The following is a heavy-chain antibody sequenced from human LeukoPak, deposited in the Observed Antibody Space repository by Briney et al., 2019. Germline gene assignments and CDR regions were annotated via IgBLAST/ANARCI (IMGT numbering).Heavy chain of an antibody. CDR3: ARGRDITGYSDY. J-gene: IGHJ4*02. Sequence: ASVKVSCKASGYTFSSYYMHWVRQAPGQGLEWMGVINPSGGSTSYAQKFQGRIIMTRDTSTSTVYMELSSLRSEDTAVYYCARGRDITGYSDYWGQGTLVTFSS. V-gene: IGHV1-46*01. CDR2: INPSGGST. CDR1: GYTFSSYY. D-gene: IGHD3-22*01.